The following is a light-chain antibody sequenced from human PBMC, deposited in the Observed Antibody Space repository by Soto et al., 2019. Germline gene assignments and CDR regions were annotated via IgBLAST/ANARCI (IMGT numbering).Light chain of an antibody. CDR3: RQYSDWPPIT. CDR2: YAS. J-gene: IGKJ5*01. CDR1: QSVSNN. V-gene: IGKV3-15*01. Sequence: EIMMTQSPVTLSVSPGERATLSCRASQSVSNNLAWYQQKPGQAPRLLIYYASTRATGIPARFSGSGSGTEFTLTISSVQSEDFARYCCRQYSDWPPITFGQGTRLEMK.